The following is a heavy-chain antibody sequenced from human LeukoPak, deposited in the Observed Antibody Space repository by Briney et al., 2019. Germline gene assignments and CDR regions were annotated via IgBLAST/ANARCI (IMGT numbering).Heavy chain of an antibody. J-gene: IGHJ3*02. CDR1: GGSFSGYY. V-gene: IGHV4-34*01. Sequence: SETLSLTCAVYGGSFSGYYWSWIRQPPGKGLVWIGEINHSGSTNYNPSLKSRVTISVDTSKNQFSLKLSSVTAADTAVYYCARGPRDYVWGSYRSRGAFDIWGQGTMVTVSS. CDR3: ARGPRDYVWGSYRSRGAFDI. CDR2: INHSGST. D-gene: IGHD3-16*02.